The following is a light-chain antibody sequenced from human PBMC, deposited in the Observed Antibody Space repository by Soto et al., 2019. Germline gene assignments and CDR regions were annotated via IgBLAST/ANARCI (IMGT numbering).Light chain of an antibody. Sequence: QSALTQPPSVSGAPGQRVTISCTGSRFNIGAGYDVHWYQQLPGTAPKLLIYGNSNRPSGVPDRFSGSKSGTSASLAITGLQAEDEADYYCQSYDSSLSGFWVFGGGTQLTVL. J-gene: IGLJ3*02. CDR2: GNS. CDR3: QSYDSSLSGFWV. CDR1: RFNIGAGYD. V-gene: IGLV1-40*01.